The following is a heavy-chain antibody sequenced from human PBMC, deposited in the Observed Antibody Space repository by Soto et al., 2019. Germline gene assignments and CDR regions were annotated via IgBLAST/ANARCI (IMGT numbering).Heavy chain of an antibody. D-gene: IGHD2-21*01. Sequence: EMQVVESGGDLVQPGRSLRLSCAASGFNFYAYAMHWVRQAPGKGLEWVSGINWAGQIIGYADSVKGRFTISRDDAKSSLYLQLTHLGVEDKALYSCAKENDACGDGNMDVWGKGTTVIVSS. CDR3: AKENDACGDGNMDV. CDR1: GFNFYAYA. J-gene: IGHJ6*01. CDR2: INWAGQII. V-gene: IGHV3-9*01.